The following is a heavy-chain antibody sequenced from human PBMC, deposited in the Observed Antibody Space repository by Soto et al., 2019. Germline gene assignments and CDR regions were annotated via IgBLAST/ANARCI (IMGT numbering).Heavy chain of an antibody. Sequence: QVQLVESGGGVVQPGRSLRLSCAASGFTFSSYPMHWVRQAPGKGLEWVAVISYDGSNKYYADSVKGRFTISRDNSKNTLYLQMNSLRTEDTAVYYCARDRRSGHEPTCFFDCWGQGTLVTVSS. CDR2: ISYDGSNK. D-gene: IGHD5-12*01. CDR3: ARDRRSGHEPTCFFDC. V-gene: IGHV3-30-3*01. J-gene: IGHJ4*02. CDR1: GFTFSSYP.